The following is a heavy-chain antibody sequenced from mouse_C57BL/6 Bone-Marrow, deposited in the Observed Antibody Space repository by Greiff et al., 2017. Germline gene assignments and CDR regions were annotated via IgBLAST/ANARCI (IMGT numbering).Heavy chain of an antibody. CDR2: IHPNSGST. J-gene: IGHJ4*01. Sequence: QVQLKQPGAELVKPGASVKLSCKASGYTFTSYWMHWVKQRPGQGLEWIGMIHPNSGSTNYNEKFKSKATLTVDKSSSTAYMQLSSLTSEDSAVYYCARGTVDYAMDYWGQGTSVTVSS. D-gene: IGHD1-1*01. CDR3: ARGTVDYAMDY. V-gene: IGHV1-64*01. CDR1: GYTFTSYW.